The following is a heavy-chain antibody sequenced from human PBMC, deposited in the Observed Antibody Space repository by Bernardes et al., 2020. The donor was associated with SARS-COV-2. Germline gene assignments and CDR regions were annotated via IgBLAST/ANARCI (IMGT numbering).Heavy chain of an antibody. J-gene: IGHJ4*02. CDR3: VTGAWGYFFDH. CDR1: GYTLSEIS. CDR2: FDPEDGET. D-gene: IGHD7-27*01. Sequence: ASVKVSCKVSGYTLSEISMHWVRQAPGKGLEWMGSFDPEDGETIYAQKVQGRVTMSEDTSTDTAYVELSSLRSEDTAVYYCVTGAWGYFFDHWGQGTLVTVSS. V-gene: IGHV1-24*01.